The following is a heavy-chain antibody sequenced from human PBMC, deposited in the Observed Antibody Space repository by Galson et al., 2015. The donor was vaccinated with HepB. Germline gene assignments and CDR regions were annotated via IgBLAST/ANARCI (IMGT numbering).Heavy chain of an antibody. Sequence: SVKVSCKASGYTFTDYYIHWVRQAPGQGLEWMGRINPKSGGTNFAQKFQGRVTMTRDTSISTAYMELSSLRSDDTAFYYCARGTHILVVVVANFDYWGQGTLVTVSS. CDR3: ARGTHILVVVVANFDY. D-gene: IGHD2-15*01. CDR2: INPKSGGT. J-gene: IGHJ4*02. V-gene: IGHV1-2*06. CDR1: GYTFTDYY.